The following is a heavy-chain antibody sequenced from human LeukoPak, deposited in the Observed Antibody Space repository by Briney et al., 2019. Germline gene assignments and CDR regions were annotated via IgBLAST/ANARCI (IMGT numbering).Heavy chain of an antibody. CDR2: IYPGDSDT. CDR1: GYSFITHW. D-gene: IGHD3-10*01. V-gene: IGHV5-51*01. Sequence: GESLKNSCKASGYSFITHWIAWVRQTPGKGLEWMGIIYPGDSDTKYSPSFQGQVTISADRSISTAYLQWSSLKASDTAMYYCAKGAGGSGSYYPYFWGQGTLVTVSS. CDR3: AKGAGGSGSYYPYF. J-gene: IGHJ4*02.